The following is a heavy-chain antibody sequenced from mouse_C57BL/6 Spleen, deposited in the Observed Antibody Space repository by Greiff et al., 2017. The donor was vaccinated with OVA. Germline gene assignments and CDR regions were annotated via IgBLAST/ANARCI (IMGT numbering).Heavy chain of an antibody. Sequence: QVQLQQSGAELVRPGTSVKVSCKASGYAFTNYLIEWVKQRPGQGLEWIGVINPGSGGTNYNEKFKGKATLTADKSSSTAYMQLSSLTSEDSAVYFCAREDDRFAYWGQGTLVTVSA. J-gene: IGHJ3*01. CDR3: AREDDRFAY. CDR1: GYAFTNYL. CDR2: INPGSGGT. V-gene: IGHV1-54*01.